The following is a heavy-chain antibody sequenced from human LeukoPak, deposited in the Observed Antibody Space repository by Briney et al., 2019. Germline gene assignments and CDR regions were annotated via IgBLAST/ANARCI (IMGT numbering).Heavy chain of an antibody. V-gene: IGHV3-23*01. CDR2: ISPSGDST. J-gene: IGHJ4*02. CDR1: GFSFTNYD. Sequence: GGSLRLSCAVSGFSFTNYDMSWVRQAPGKGLEWVSTISPSGDSTYYADSVKGRFTISRDNSKNTLYLQMNSLRAEDTAVYYCAKDIDYGDYVFDYWGQGTLVTVSS. CDR3: AKDIDYGDYVFDY. D-gene: IGHD4-17*01.